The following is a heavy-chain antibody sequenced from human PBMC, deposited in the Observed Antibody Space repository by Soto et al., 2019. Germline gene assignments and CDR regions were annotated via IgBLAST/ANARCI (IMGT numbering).Heavy chain of an antibody. D-gene: IGHD2-15*01. CDR2: IYWDDDK. V-gene: IGHV2-5*02. J-gene: IGHJ5*02. Sequence: QITLKESGPTLVKPTQTLTLTCTFSGFSLSTSREGVGWIRQPPGKALEWLALIYWDDDKRYSPSLKSRLTVTNYTPTNHVVRTMTTMDPVDTATHYLASRRGYCRGGSRYPIWFDPWGQGTLVTVSS. CDR3: ASRRGYCRGGSRYPIWFDP. CDR1: GFSLSTSREG.